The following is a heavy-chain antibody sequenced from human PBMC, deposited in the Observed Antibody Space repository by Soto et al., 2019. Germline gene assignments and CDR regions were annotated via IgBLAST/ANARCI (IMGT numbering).Heavy chain of an antibody. CDR3: ATIPGLPGTTWCF. V-gene: IGHV3-74*01. CDR1: GFTFSGYW. Sequence: EVQLVESGGGFVQPGGSLRLSCAASGFTFSGYWMHWVRQPPGKGLVWVSRVKSDGSDKDYADSVKGRFTISRDNDKNTLYLQMNSLREDDTAVYYCATIPGLPGTTWCFWGQGTLVTVSS. CDR2: VKSDGSDK. J-gene: IGHJ4*02. D-gene: IGHD1-20*01.